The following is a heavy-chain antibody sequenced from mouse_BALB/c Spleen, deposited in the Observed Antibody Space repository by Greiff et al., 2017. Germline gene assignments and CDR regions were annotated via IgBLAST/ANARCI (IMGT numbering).Heavy chain of an antibody. CDR1: GYTLTSYR. V-gene: IGHV1-4*01. CDR3: AREEDDAYAMDY. CDR2: INPSGGDT. Sequence: VQLQQSGAELVRPGASVKMSCKASGYTLTSYRMHWVKQRPGQGLEWIGYINPSGGDTNYNQKFKNKAILTADKSSSTAYMKLSSLTSEDSAVYYCAREEDDAYAMDYWGQGTSVTVSS. J-gene: IGHJ4*01. D-gene: IGHD2-3*01.